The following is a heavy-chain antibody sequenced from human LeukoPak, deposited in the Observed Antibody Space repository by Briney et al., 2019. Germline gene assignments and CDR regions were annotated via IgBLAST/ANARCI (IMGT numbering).Heavy chain of an antibody. V-gene: IGHV1-8*01. Sequence: ASVKVSCKASGYTFTSYDIKGVRQATGEGLEWMGWMNPNSGNTGYAQKFQGRVTMTRNTSISTAYMELSSLRSEDTAVYYCARGGFAAVIIYWGQGTLVTVSS. CDR2: MNPNSGNT. D-gene: IGHD3-3*01. CDR3: ARGGFAAVIIY. J-gene: IGHJ4*02. CDR1: GYTFTSYD.